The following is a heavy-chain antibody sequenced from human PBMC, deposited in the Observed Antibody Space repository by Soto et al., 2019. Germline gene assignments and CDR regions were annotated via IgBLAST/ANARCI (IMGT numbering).Heavy chain of an antibody. CDR1: GGSISSSSYY. CDR2: IYYSGST. CDR3: ASRPQIMTTVNHDY. D-gene: IGHD4-17*01. J-gene: IGHJ4*02. V-gene: IGHV4-39*01. Sequence: QLQLQESGPGLVKPSETLSLTCTVSGGSISSSSYYWGWIRQPPGKGLEWIGSIYYSGSTYYNPSLKSRVTISVDTSKNQFSLKLSSVTAADTAVYYCASRPQIMTTVNHDYWGQGTLVTVSS.